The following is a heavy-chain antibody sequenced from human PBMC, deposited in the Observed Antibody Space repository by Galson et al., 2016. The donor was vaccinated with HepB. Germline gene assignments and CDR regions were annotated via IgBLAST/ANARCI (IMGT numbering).Heavy chain of an antibody. Sequence: SVKVSCKAFGGTFNSYIINWVRQAPGQGLEWIGGIIPIFGKRNYAQNFQGRVTITADESTNTASMELISLRSEDTAVYFCARSYYMSTEGYRPFDSWSQGTLVTGSS. D-gene: IGHD5-18*01. CDR2: IIPIFGKR. CDR3: ARSYYMSTEGYRPFDS. V-gene: IGHV1-69*13. J-gene: IGHJ4*02. CDR1: GGTFNSYI.